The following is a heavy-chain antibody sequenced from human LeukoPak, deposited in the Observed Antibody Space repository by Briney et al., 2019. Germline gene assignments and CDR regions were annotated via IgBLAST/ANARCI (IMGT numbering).Heavy chain of an antibody. CDR2: ISYDGSNK. J-gene: IGHJ3*02. D-gene: IGHD2-2*01. V-gene: IGHV3-30*18. CDR3: AKLVVPAANDAFDI. Sequence: GGSLRLSCAASGFTFSSYGMHWVRQAPGKGLEWVAVISYDGSNKYYADSVKGRFTISRDNSKNTLYLQMNSLRAEDTAVYYCAKLVVPAANDAFDIWGQGTMVTVSS. CDR1: GFTFSSYG.